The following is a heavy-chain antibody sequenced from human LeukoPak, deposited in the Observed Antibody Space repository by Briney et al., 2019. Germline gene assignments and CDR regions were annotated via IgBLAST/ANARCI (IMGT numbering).Heavy chain of an antibody. J-gene: IGHJ6*03. CDR2: ISWNSGSI. Sequence: PSGGSLRLSCAASGFTFDDYAMHWVRHAPGKGLEWVSGISWNSGSIGYADSVKGRFTISRDNAKNSLYLQMNSLRAEDTAVYYCARERRSIFRDYYMDVWGKGTTVTVSS. CDR1: GFTFDDYA. CDR3: ARERRSIFRDYYMDV. D-gene: IGHD3-3*01. V-gene: IGHV3-9*01.